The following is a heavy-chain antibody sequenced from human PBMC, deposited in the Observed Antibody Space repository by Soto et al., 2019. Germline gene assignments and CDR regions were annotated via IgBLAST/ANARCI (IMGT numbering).Heavy chain of an antibody. V-gene: IGHV3-74*01. CDR1: GFTFSNYW. D-gene: IGHD6-19*01. J-gene: IGHJ4*02. CDR2: INSDGSDT. CDR3: ARGAVSGSLDY. Sequence: PGGSLRLSCAVSGFTFSNYWMHWVRQAPGKGLVWVSRINSDGSDTSYADSVKGRFTISRDNAKNTLYLQMNSLRAEDTALYFCARGAVSGSLDYWGRGALVTVSS.